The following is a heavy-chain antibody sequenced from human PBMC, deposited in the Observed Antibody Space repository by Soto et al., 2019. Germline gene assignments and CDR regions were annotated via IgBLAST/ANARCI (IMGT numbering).Heavy chain of an antibody. Sequence: PSETLSLTCAVYGGSFSGYYWSWIRQPPGKGLEWIGEINHSGSTNYNPSLKSRVTISVDTSKNQFSLKLRSVTAADTAVYYCARGQGEDQWRRNWNYVHSYYGMDVWGQGTTVTVSS. CDR3: ARGQGEDQWRRNWNYVHSYYGMDV. J-gene: IGHJ6*02. D-gene: IGHD1-7*01. CDR1: GGSFSGYY. V-gene: IGHV4-34*01. CDR2: INHSGST.